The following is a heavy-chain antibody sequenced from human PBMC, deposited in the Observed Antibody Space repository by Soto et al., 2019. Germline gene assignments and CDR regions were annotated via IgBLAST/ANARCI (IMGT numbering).Heavy chain of an antibody. V-gene: IGHV3-23*01. Sequence: VGSLRLSCAASGFTFSSYAMSWVRQAPGKGLEWVSAISGSGGSTYYADSVKGRFTISRDNSKNTLYLQMNSLRAEDTAVYYCAKFSDGSSGYYYNYYYYGMDVWGQGTTVTVSS. J-gene: IGHJ6*02. CDR3: AKFSDGSSGYYYNYYYYGMDV. CDR1: GFTFSSYA. D-gene: IGHD3-22*01. CDR2: ISGSGGST.